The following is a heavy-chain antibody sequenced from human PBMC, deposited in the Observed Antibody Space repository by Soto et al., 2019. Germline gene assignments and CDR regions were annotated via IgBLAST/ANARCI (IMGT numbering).Heavy chain of an antibody. Sequence: ASVKVSCKVSGYTLTELSMHWVRQAPGKGLEWMGGFDPEDGETIYAQKFQGRVTMTEDTSTDTAYMELSSLRSEDTAVYYCATVGKYYDILTGYYGRTEYFQHWGQGTLVTVSS. J-gene: IGHJ1*01. D-gene: IGHD3-9*01. V-gene: IGHV1-24*01. CDR3: ATVGKYYDILTGYYGRTEYFQH. CDR2: FDPEDGET. CDR1: GYTLTELS.